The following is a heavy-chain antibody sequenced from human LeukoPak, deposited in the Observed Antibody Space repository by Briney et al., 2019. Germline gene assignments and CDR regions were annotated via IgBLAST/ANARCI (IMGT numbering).Heavy chain of an antibody. D-gene: IGHD5-18*01. J-gene: IGHJ4*02. CDR2: ISWNSGTI. Sequence: GGSLRLSCAASGFTFDDYAMHWVRQAPGKGLEWVSGISWNSGTIGYADSVKGRFTISRDNAKNSLYLQMNSLTPEDMALYYCAKGWARRGYSYGAYFDYWGQGTLVTVSS. CDR3: AKGWARRGYSYGAYFDY. V-gene: IGHV3-9*03. CDR1: GFTFDDYA.